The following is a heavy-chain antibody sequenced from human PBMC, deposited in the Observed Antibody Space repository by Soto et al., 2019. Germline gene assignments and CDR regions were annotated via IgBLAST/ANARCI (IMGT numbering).Heavy chain of an antibody. CDR1: GFTISTYW. Sequence: EVQLVESGGGLVQPGGSLRLSCAASGFTISTYWMSWVRQAPGKGLEWVASMNEDGSEIYYVDSVKGRFTISRDNAKNSLYLQMNSLRVEGTAVYYCARGYSGEDYWGQGTLVTVSS. D-gene: IGHD6-25*01. CDR3: ARGYSGEDY. V-gene: IGHV3-7*01. CDR2: MNEDGSEI. J-gene: IGHJ4*02.